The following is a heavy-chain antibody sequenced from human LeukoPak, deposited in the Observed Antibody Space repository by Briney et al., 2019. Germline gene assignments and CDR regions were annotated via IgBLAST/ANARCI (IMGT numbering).Heavy chain of an antibody. CDR1: GFTFSNAW. V-gene: IGHV3-15*01. CDR2: IKSKTDGGTT. Sequence: GGSLRLSCAASGFTFSNAWMSWVRQAPGKGLEWVGRIKSKTDGGTTDYAAPMKGRLTISRDDSENTLYLQMNSLKTEDTAVYYCTTDGADSSGYYYVILSLAYFDYWGQGTLVTVSS. CDR3: TTDGADSSGYYYVILSLAYFDY. D-gene: IGHD3-22*01. J-gene: IGHJ4*02.